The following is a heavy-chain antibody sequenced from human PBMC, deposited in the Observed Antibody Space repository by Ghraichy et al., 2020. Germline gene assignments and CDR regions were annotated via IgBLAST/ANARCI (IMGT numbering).Heavy chain of an antibody. D-gene: IGHD1-26*01. V-gene: IGHV3-7*03. Sequence: GESLNISCAASGFTFSTYWMNWVRQAPGKGLEWVANIKQDGSEKYYVDSVKGRFTISRDNAKNSLYLQMNSLRAEDTAVYYCARARRTSSGSYFDYWGQGTLVTVSS. J-gene: IGHJ4*02. CDR3: ARARRTSSGSYFDY. CDR2: IKQDGSEK. CDR1: GFTFSTYW.